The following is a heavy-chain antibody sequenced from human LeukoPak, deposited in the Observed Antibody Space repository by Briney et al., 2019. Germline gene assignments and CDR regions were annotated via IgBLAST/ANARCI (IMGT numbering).Heavy chain of an antibody. Sequence: SETLSLTCTVSGGXISNYYCSWIRQPPGEGQEWLGFISYTGSTNYNPSLKSRVTVSVDTSKNQFSLKVTSVTAADTAVYYCARTIKSGNYYWFDPWGQGTLVTVSS. CDR1: GGXISNYY. CDR2: ISYTGST. V-gene: IGHV4-59*01. J-gene: IGHJ5*02. CDR3: ARTIKSGNYYWFDP. D-gene: IGHD1-26*01.